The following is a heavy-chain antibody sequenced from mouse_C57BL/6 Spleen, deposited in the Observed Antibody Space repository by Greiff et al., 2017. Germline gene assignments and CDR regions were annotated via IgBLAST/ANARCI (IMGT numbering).Heavy chain of an antibody. CDR2: ISYSGST. CDR1: GYSITSGYD. V-gene: IGHV3-1*01. CDR3: ARYSKYAMDY. Sequence: EVQLQQSGPGMVKPSQSLSLTCTVTGYSITSGYDWHWIRHFPGNKLEWMGYISYSGSTNYNPSLKSRISITHDTSKNHFFLKLNSVTTEDTATYYCARYSKYAMDYWGQGTSVTVSS. J-gene: IGHJ4*01. D-gene: IGHD2-5*01.